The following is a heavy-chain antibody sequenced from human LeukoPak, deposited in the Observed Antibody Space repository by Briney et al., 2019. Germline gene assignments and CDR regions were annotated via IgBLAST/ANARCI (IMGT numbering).Heavy chain of an antibody. Sequence: ASVKVSCKASGYTFTSYDTNWVRQATGQGLEWMGWMNPNSGNTGYAQKFQGRVTMTRNTSISTAYMELSRLRSDDTAVYYCAREEGMIVQDYWGQGTLVTVSS. CDR3: AREEGMIVQDY. V-gene: IGHV1-8*01. CDR2: MNPNSGNT. J-gene: IGHJ4*02. D-gene: IGHD3-22*01. CDR1: GYTFTSYD.